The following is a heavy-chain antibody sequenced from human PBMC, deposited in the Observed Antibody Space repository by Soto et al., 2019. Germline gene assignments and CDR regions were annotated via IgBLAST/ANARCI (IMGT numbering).Heavy chain of an antibody. CDR3: AKDAVYNDGLWLMDH. J-gene: IGHJ4*02. D-gene: IGHD2-21*01. Sequence: GGSLRLSCTASGLPHSNFAMMWVRQAPGKGLECVSGIYGSGRGIEYADSVKGRFTISRDNSKNTVYLEMTDLRADDMAIYYCAKDAVYNDGLWLMDHWGQGTQVTSPQ. CDR2: IYGSGRGI. CDR1: GLPHSNFA. V-gene: IGHV3-23*05.